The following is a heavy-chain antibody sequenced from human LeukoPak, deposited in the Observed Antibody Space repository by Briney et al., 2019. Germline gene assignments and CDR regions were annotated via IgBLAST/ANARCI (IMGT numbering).Heavy chain of an antibody. Sequence: PGGSLRLSCAASGFTFSSYEMNWVRQAPGKGLEGVSYISSSGSTIYYADSVKGRFTISRDNAKNSLYLQMNGLRAEDTAVYYCARGQSGSHFDYWGQGTLVTVSS. CDR2: ISSSGSTI. CDR3: ARGQSGSHFDY. V-gene: IGHV3-48*03. D-gene: IGHD3-3*01. J-gene: IGHJ4*02. CDR1: GFTFSSYE.